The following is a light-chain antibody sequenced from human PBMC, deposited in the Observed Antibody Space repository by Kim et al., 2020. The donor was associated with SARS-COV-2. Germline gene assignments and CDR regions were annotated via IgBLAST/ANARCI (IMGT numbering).Light chain of an antibody. J-gene: IGKJ2*01. V-gene: IGKV1-39*01. Sequence: DIQMTQSPSSLSASEGDRVTITCRASQSISTYLNWYQQKPGKAPKLLIYGASNLPSGVPSRFSGSGSGTDFTLTTSTLQPEDFGTYYCQQGYSTFGQWTKLEI. CDR2: GAS. CDR3: QQGYST. CDR1: QSISTY.